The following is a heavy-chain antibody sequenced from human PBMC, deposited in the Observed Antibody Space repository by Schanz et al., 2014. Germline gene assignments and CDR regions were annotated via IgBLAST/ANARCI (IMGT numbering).Heavy chain of an antibody. CDR1: GGTFSSFG. V-gene: IGHV1-8*01. CDR2: INPNTGGT. J-gene: IGHJ4*02. D-gene: IGHD6-13*01. Sequence: QVQLVQSGAEVKKPGSSVKVSCKASGGTFSSFGINWVRQAIGQGLEWMGWINPNTGGTNFAQKFQGRVTMTRDTSTSTVYMELSSLRSEDTAVYYCARDGVDAAAGGNYWGQGTLVTVSS. CDR3: ARDGVDAAAGGNY.